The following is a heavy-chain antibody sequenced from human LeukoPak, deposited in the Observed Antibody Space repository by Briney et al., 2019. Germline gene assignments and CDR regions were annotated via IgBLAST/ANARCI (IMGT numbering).Heavy chain of an antibody. CDR3: ARDLVVSAIHFFQH. CDR2: ISYEGSNK. CDR1: GFPFSNYA. Sequence: GGSLRLSCAPSGFPFSNYAMDWVRQAPGKGLEWVAVISYEGSNKQYADSVKGRFTISRDNSKNTLDLQMNSLRDEDTAVYYCARDLVVSAIHFFQHWGQGTLVTVSS. J-gene: IGHJ1*01. D-gene: IGHD2-21*01. V-gene: IGHV3-30-3*01.